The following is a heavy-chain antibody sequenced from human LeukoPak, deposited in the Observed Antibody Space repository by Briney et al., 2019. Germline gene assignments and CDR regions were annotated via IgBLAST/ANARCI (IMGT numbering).Heavy chain of an antibody. V-gene: IGHV1-69*05. CDR1: GGTFGSYA. D-gene: IGHD3-3*01. CDR3: AREGDYDFWSGYPYYFDY. Sequence: SVKVPCKASGGTFGSYAISWVRQAPGQGLEWMGRIIPIFGTANYAQKFQGRVTITTDESTSTAYMELSSLRSEDTAVYYCAREGDYDFWSGYPYYFDYWGQGTLVTVSS. J-gene: IGHJ4*02. CDR2: IIPIFGTA.